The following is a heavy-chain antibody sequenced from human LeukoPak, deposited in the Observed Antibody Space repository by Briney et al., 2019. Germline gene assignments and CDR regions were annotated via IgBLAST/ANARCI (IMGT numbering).Heavy chain of an antibody. CDR3: ARDVAVAARGYFDY. D-gene: IGHD6-19*01. Sequence: SETLSLTCTVSGGSISSYYWSWIRQPPGRGLEWIGYIYYSGSTNYNPSLKSRVTISVDTSKNQFSLKLSSVTAADTAVYYCARDVAVAARGYFDYWGQGTLVTVSS. J-gene: IGHJ4*02. CDR2: IYYSGST. V-gene: IGHV4-59*01. CDR1: GGSISSYY.